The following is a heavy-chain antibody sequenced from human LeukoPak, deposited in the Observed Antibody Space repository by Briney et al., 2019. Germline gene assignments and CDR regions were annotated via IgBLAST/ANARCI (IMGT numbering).Heavy chain of an antibody. V-gene: IGHV3-21*04. Sequence: PGGSLRLSCAASGFTFSSYSMNWVRQAPGKGLEWASSISSSSSYIYYADSVKGRFTISRDNAKNSLYLQMNSLRAEDTAVYYCAKVPFTFGGVMASDYWGQGTLVTVSS. CDR2: ISSSSSYI. J-gene: IGHJ4*02. D-gene: IGHD3-16*01. CDR3: AKVPFTFGGVMASDY. CDR1: GFTFSSYS.